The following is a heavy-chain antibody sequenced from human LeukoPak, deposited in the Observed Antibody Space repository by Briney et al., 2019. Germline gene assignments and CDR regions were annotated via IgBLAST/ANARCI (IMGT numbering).Heavy chain of an antibody. CDR2: ISSSGSTI. J-gene: IGHJ3*02. V-gene: IGHV3-48*03. CDR3: ARRDSSGFDAFDI. CDR1: GFTFSSYE. D-gene: IGHD6-19*01. Sequence: PGGSLRLSCAASGFTFSSYEMNWVRQAPGKGLEWVSYISSSGSTIYYADSVKVRFTISRDNAKNSLYLQMNSLRAEDTAVYYCARRDSSGFDAFDIWGQGTMVTVSS.